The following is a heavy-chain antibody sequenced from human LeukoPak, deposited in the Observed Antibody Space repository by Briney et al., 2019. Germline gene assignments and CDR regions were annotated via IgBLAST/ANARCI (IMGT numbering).Heavy chain of an antibody. J-gene: IGHJ4*02. V-gene: IGHV4-59*08. CDR3: ASTYYYDSSGYMVY. Sequence: SETLSLTCTVSGGSISSYYWSWIRQPPWKGLEWIGYIYYSGSTNYNPSLKSRVTISVDTSKNQFSLKLSSVTAADTAVYYCASTYYYDSSGYMVYWGQGTLVTVSS. CDR2: IYYSGST. CDR1: GGSISSYY. D-gene: IGHD3-22*01.